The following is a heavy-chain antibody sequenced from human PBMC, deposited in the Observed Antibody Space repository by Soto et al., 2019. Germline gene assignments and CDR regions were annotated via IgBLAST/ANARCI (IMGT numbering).Heavy chain of an antibody. Sequence: PSETLSLTCTVSGGSISSNYWTWVRQPPGKGLEWIGYVYNSGSTNYNPSLKSRVAISEDTSKSQFSLKVNSMTAADTAVYYCARYRREAVAGYTLDNWGQGILVTVSS. CDR2: VYNSGST. D-gene: IGHD6-13*01. V-gene: IGHV4-59*01. CDR1: GGSISSNY. J-gene: IGHJ4*02. CDR3: ARYRREAVAGYTLDN.